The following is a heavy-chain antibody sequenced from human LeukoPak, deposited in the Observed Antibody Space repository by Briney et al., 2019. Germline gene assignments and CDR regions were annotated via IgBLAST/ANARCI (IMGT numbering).Heavy chain of an antibody. CDR2: ISYDGSNI. CDR1: GFTFSSYA. CDR3: ARDRVRSLVVPAAPQDY. Sequence: RSGRSLRLSCAASGFTFSSYAMHWVRQAPGQGLEWVAVISYDGSNIYYADSVKGRFTISRDNSKNTLYLQMNSLRAADTAVYYCARDRVRSLVVPAAPQDYWGQGTLVTVSS. J-gene: IGHJ4*02. D-gene: IGHD2-2*01. V-gene: IGHV3-30*04.